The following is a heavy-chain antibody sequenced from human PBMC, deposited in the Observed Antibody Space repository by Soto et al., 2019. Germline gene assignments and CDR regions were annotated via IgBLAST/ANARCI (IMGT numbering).Heavy chain of an antibody. V-gene: IGHV3-30*18. D-gene: IGHD6-13*01. J-gene: IGHJ4*02. Sequence: QVQLVESGGGVVQPGRSLRLSCAASGFTFSSYGMHWVRQAPGKGLEWVAVISYDGSNKYYADSVKGRFTISRDNSKNTLYLQMNSLRAEATAVYYCAKARIGAAAGPPFDYWGQGTLVTVSS. CDR1: GFTFSSYG. CDR2: ISYDGSNK. CDR3: AKARIGAAAGPPFDY.